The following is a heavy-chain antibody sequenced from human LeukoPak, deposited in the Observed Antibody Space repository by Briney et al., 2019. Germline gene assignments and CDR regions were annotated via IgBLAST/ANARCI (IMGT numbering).Heavy chain of an antibody. J-gene: IGHJ4*02. V-gene: IGHV3-23*01. CDR1: GFTFSSDV. CDR2: ISGSGGSR. CDR3: AKGSKSAYDY. Sequence: GGSLRLSCVASGFTFSSDVMAWVRQAPGKGLEWVSSISGSGGSRYYADSVKGRVTISRDNSKNTLYLQIYSLRAEDKAIYYCAKGSKSAYDYWGQGTLVTVSS.